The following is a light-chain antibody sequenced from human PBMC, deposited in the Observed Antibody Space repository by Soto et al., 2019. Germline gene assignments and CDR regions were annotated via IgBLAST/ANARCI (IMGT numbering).Light chain of an antibody. CDR3: QPYYATLALT. V-gene: IGKV1-39*01. CDR2: GVS. J-gene: IGKJ4*01. CDR1: QNIYSY. Sequence: EIQMTQSPSSLSASVGDRVTIGCRASQNIYSYLSWYQQKPGKAHKLLIYGVSRLQSGVPSRFSGSGSGTDFTLTISSLQPEDLATYYCQPYYATLALTFAGGTKVDIK.